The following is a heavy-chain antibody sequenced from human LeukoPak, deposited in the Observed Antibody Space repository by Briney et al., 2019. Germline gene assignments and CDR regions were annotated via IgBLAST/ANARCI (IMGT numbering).Heavy chain of an antibody. CDR2: IYYSGST. J-gene: IGHJ5*02. CDR1: GGSISSSSYY. D-gene: IGHD4-17*01. Sequence: SETLSLTCTVSGGSISSSSYYWGWIRQPPGKGLEWIGSIYYSGSTYYNPSLKSRVTISVDTSKNQFSLKLSSVTAADTAVYYCARGVLPTVTTHPVLFDPWGQGTLVTVSS. CDR3: ARGVLPTVTTHPVLFDP. V-gene: IGHV4-39*07.